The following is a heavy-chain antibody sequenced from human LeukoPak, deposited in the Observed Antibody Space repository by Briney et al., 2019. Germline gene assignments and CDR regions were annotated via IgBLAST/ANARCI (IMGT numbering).Heavy chain of an antibody. D-gene: IGHD6-13*01. Sequence: PSETLSLTCTVSGGSFSSYYWSWIRQPPGKGLEWIGYIYYSGSNNYNPSLKRRVTISVDTSKNQFSLKLSSVTAADTAVYYCARGVGSWYYYYYYMDVWGKGTTVTISS. CDR1: GGSFSSYY. V-gene: IGHV4-59*01. J-gene: IGHJ6*03. CDR3: ARGVGSWYYYYYYMDV. CDR2: IYYSGSN.